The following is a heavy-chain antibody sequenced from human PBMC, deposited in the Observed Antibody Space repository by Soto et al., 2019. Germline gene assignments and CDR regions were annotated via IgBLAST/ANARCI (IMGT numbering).Heavy chain of an antibody. CDR1: GGTFSSYA. J-gene: IGHJ5*02. D-gene: IGHD2-2*01. V-gene: IGHV1-69*12. CDR2: IIPIFGTA. CDR3: ARDGCISTSCYVYNWFDP. Sequence: QVQLVQSGAEVKKPGSSVKVSCKASGGTFSSYAISWVRQAPGQGLEWMGGIIPIFGTANYAQKFQGRVTITADESTSTAYMELSSLRSEDTAVYYCARDGCISTSCYVYNWFDPWGQGTLVTVSS.